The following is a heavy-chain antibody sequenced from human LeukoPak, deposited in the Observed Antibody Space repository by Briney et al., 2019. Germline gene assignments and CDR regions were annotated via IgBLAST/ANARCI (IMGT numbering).Heavy chain of an antibody. CDR1: GGSISSGGYS. CDR2: IYHSGST. V-gene: IGHV4-30-2*01. CDR3: ARDSESYGMDV. D-gene: IGHD1-14*01. J-gene: IGHJ6*02. Sequence: TLSLTCAVSGGSISSGGYSWSWIRQPPGKGLEWIGYIYHSGSTYYNPSLKSRVTISVDRSKNQFSLKLSSVTAADTAVYYCARDSESYGMDVWGQGTTVTVSS.